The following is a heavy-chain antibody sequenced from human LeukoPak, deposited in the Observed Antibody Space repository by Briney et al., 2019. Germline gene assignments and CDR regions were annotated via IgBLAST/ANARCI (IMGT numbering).Heavy chain of an antibody. CDR1: GGSISSGGYY. CDR3: ARFEVGPTLFWFDR. J-gene: IGHJ5*02. D-gene: IGHD1-26*01. Sequence: PSETLSLTCTVSGGSISSGGYYWSWIRQHPGKGLEWIVYIYYSGSTYYNPSLKSRVTISVDTSKNQFSLKLSSVTAADTAVYYCARFEVGPTLFWFDRWGQGTLVTVSS. V-gene: IGHV4-31*03. CDR2: IYYSGST.